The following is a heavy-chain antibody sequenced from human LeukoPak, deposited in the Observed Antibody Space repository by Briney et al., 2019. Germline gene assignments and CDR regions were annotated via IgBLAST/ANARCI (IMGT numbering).Heavy chain of an antibody. CDR1: GYTFTSYY. D-gene: IGHD4-17*01. CDR3: ARVYGDYVWFDP. V-gene: IGHV1-46*01. CDR2: INPSGGST. Sequence: GASVKVSCKASGYTFTSYYMHWVQQAPGQGLEWMGIINPSGGSTSYAQKFQGRVTMTRDTSTSTVYMELSSLRSEDTAVYYCARVYGDYVWFDPWGQGTLVTVSS. J-gene: IGHJ5*02.